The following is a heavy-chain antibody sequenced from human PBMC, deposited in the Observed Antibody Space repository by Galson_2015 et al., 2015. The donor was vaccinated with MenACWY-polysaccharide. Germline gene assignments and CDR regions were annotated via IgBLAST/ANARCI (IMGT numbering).Heavy chain of an antibody. CDR3: ARGRQQLVSYYYYYYGMDV. J-gene: IGHJ6*02. D-gene: IGHD6-13*01. CDR2: INPNSGGT. V-gene: IGHV1-2*02. CDR1: GYTFTGYY. Sequence: SVKVSCKASGYTFTGYYMHWVRQAPGQGLEWMGWINPNSGGTNYAQKFQGRVTMTRDTSISTAYMGLSRLRSDDTAVYYCARGRQQLVSYYYYYYGMDVWGQGTTVTVSS.